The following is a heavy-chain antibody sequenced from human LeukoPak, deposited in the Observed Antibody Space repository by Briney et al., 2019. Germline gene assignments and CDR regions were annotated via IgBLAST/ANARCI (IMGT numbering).Heavy chain of an antibody. D-gene: IGHD3-22*01. CDR3: ARRGSYYVSSGERGDAFDI. J-gene: IGHJ3*02. Sequence: SETLSLTCTVSGYSISSYYWSWIRQPPGKGLEWMGYIYYNGSTYYYPSSMRRRIIILDTTTKQYSLMLMSVTDADTAVYYCARRGSYYVSSGERGDAFDIWGQGTMVTVSS. V-gene: IGHV4-59*08. CDR1: GYSISSYY. CDR2: IYYNGST.